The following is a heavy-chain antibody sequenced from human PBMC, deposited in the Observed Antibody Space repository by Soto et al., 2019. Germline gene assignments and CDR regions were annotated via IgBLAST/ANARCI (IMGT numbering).Heavy chain of an antibody. D-gene: IGHD1-1*01. CDR3: ARRAETNGWNGFGAAKYYFDF. J-gene: IGHJ4*01. CDR2: MNPNTGNS. V-gene: IGHV1-8*01. Sequence: QVQLVQSGAEVRKPGASVKVSCEASGYTFTSYDIYWVRQATGQGLEWMGWMNPNTGNSGYAQKFQGRVTMTSDTSVSTAHMEVSSLRSEDTAVYYCARRAETNGWNGFGAAKYYFDFWGQGTMVTVSS. CDR1: GYTFTSYD.